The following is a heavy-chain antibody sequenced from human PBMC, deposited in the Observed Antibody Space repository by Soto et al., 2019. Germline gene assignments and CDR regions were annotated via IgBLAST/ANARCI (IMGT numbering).Heavy chain of an antibody. Sequence: GASVKVSCKASGYTFTGYYMHWVRQAPGQGLEWMGWINPNSGGTNYAQKFQGWVTMTRDTSISTAYMELSRLRSDDTAVYYCARAKSEKYYDFWIGYYARPDAFDIWGQGTMVTVSS. D-gene: IGHD3-3*01. CDR2: INPNSGGT. V-gene: IGHV1-2*04. CDR1: GYTFTGYY. J-gene: IGHJ3*02. CDR3: ARAKSEKYYDFWIGYYARPDAFDI.